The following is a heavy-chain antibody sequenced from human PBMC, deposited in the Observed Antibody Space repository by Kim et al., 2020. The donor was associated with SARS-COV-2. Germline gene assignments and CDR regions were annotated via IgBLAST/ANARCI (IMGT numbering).Heavy chain of an antibody. CDR2: ISGSGGST. J-gene: IGHJ6*01. D-gene: IGHD6-13*01. CDR3: AREVYSSTFYGMDV. CDR1: GFSFTNHG. Sequence: GGSLRLSCAASGFSFTNHGMSWVRQAPGKGLEWVAAISGSGGSTYYAGSVKGRFTISSDNWKNTLHLQMDSLRAEDTTVYFCAREVYSSTFYGMDVWGQG. V-gene: IGHV3-23*01.